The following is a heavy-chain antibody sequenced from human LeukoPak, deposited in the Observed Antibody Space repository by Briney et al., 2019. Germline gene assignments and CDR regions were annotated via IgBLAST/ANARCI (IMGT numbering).Heavy chain of an antibody. Sequence: SETLSLTCTVSRGSISSSSYYWGWIRQPPGKGLEWIGSIYYSGSTYYNPSLKSRVTISLDTSKNQFSLKLSSVTAADTAVYYCARYGLLGLSEINGFDIWGQGTMVTVSA. J-gene: IGHJ3*02. D-gene: IGHD3-10*01. CDR3: ARYGLLGLSEINGFDI. CDR2: IYYSGST. CDR1: RGSISSSSYY. V-gene: IGHV4-39*07.